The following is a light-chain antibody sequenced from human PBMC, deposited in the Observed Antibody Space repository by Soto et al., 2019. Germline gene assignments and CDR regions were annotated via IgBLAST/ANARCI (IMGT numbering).Light chain of an antibody. CDR1: QTISSW. CDR3: QHYNSDSEA. J-gene: IGKJ1*01. V-gene: IGKV1-5*03. CDR2: KAS. Sequence: DIQMTQSPSTLSLSVGDRVTITCRSSQTISSWLAWYQQKPGKAPKLLIYKASTLKSGVPSRFSGSGSGTEFTLTISSLQPDDFETYYCQHYNSDSEAFGQGTKVDIK.